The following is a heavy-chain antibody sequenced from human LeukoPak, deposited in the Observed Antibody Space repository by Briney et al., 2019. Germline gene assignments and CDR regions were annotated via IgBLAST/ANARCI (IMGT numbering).Heavy chain of an antibody. V-gene: IGHV1-2*02. D-gene: IGHD6-19*01. CDR3: ARDGYSSGWIAYYYYYMDV. Sequence: ASVKVSCKASGYTFTGYYMHWVRQAPGQGLEWMGWINPNSGGTNYAQKFQGRVTMTRDTSISTAYMELSRLRSDDTAVYYCARDGYSSGWIAYYYYYMDVWGKGTTVTISS. J-gene: IGHJ6*03. CDR1: GYTFTGYY. CDR2: INPNSGGT.